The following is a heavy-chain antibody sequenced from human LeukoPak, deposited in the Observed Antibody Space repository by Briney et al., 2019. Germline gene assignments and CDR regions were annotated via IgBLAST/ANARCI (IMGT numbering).Heavy chain of an antibody. CDR3: AKGLGAATSFDY. J-gene: IGHJ4*02. CDR2: ISYDGSNK. Sequence: PGGSLRLSCAASGITFSSYGMHWVRQAPGKGLEWVAVISYDGSNKYYADSVKGRFTISRDNSKNTLYLQMNSLRTEDTSVYFCAKGLGAATSFDYWGQGTLVTVSS. D-gene: IGHD1-26*01. V-gene: IGHV3-30*18. CDR1: GITFSSYG.